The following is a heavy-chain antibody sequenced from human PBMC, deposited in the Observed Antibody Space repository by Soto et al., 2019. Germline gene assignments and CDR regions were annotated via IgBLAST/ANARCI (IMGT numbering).Heavy chain of an antibody. J-gene: IGHJ3*02. Sequence: GGSLRLSCAASGFTFSSYGMHWVRQAPGKGLEWVAVISYDGSNKYYADSVKGRFTISRDNSKNTLYLQMNSLRAEDTAVYYCAKDRGSGWRVDAFDIWGQGTMVTVSS. D-gene: IGHD6-19*01. CDR2: ISYDGSNK. CDR3: AKDRGSGWRVDAFDI. CDR1: GFTFSSYG. V-gene: IGHV3-30*18.